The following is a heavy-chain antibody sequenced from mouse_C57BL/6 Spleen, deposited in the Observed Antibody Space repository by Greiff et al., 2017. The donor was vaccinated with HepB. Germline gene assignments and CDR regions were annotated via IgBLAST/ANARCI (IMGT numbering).Heavy chain of an antibody. V-gene: IGHV5-4*03. CDR1: GFTFSSYA. Sequence: EVKLVESGGGLVKPGGSLKLSCAASGFTFSSYAMSWVRQPPEKRLEWVAPISAGGSYTYYPDNVKGRFTISKDNAKNNLYLQMSHLKSEDTAMYYCARYYYDSSAYAMDYWGQGTSVTVSS. CDR3: ARYYYDSSAYAMDY. CDR2: ISAGGSYT. J-gene: IGHJ4*01. D-gene: IGHD1-1*01.